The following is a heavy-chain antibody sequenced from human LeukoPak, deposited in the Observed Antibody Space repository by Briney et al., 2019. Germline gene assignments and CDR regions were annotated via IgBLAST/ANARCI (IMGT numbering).Heavy chain of an antibody. D-gene: IGHD3-3*01. CDR1: GFTFSSYA. CDR2: ISYDGSNK. Sequence: GGSLRLSCAASGFTFSSYAMHWVRQAPGKGLEWVAVISYDGSNKYYADSVKGRFTISRDNSKNTLYLQMNSLRAEDTAVYYCARSRGIFGVVSAPMDVWGKGTTVTVSS. CDR3: ARSRGIFGVVSAPMDV. V-gene: IGHV3-30-3*01. J-gene: IGHJ6*03.